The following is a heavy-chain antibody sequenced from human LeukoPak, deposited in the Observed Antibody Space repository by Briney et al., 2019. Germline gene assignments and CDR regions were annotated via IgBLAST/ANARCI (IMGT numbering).Heavy chain of an antibody. V-gene: IGHV3-20*04. D-gene: IGHD3-10*02. J-gene: IGHJ3*01. CDR1: GFTFDDHG. Sequence: PGGSLRLSCAASGFTFDDHGMSWVRHAPAKGLGWVSGSNWNGGSTVYADSVKGRFTISRDNAKNSLYLHMNSLRAADTPVYFCSRKRFDVSAFDLWREGPMLSVSS. CDR3: SRKRFDVSAFDL. CDR2: SNWNGGST.